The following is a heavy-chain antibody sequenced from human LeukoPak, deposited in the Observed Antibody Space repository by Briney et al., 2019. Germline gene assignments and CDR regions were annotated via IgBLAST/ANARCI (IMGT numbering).Heavy chain of an antibody. J-gene: IGHJ6*03. CDR1: GGSISSSSYY. D-gene: IGHD4-17*01. Sequence: SETLSLTCTVSGGSISSSSYYWGWTRQPPGKGLEWIGSIYYSGSTYYNPSLKSRVTISVDTSKNQFSLKLSSVTAADTAVYYCARGLDYGDYYMDVWGKGTTVTISS. CDR3: ARGLDYGDYYMDV. V-gene: IGHV4-39*07. CDR2: IYYSGST.